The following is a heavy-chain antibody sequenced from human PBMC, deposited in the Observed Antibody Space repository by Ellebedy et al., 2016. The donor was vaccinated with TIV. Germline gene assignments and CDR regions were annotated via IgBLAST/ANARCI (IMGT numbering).Heavy chain of an antibody. D-gene: IGHD3-22*01. CDR1: GFTFSNVW. Sequence: PGGSLRLSCAASGFTFSNVWMNWVRQAPGKGLEGVGRIKSKADGETTDYAAPVKGRFTISRDDSKNTLYLQMNSLKTEDTAVYYCTTTMYYYDSGGYPTGDVLDIWGRGKIVTVSS. V-gene: IGHV3-15*07. CDR3: TTTMYYYDSGGYPTGDVLDI. CDR2: IKSKADGETT. J-gene: IGHJ3*02.